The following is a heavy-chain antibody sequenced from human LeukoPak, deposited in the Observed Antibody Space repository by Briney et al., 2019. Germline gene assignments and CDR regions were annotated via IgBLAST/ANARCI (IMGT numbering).Heavy chain of an antibody. J-gene: IGHJ6*03. D-gene: IGHD3-22*01. V-gene: IGHV3-7*01. CDR3: AREVRGDYYDSSGYYFTYYYSYYMDV. CDR2: IKQDGSEK. CDR1: GFTFSSYS. Sequence: QPGGSLRLSCAASGFTFSSYSMNWVRQAPGKGLEWVANIKQDGSEKYYVDSVKGRFTISRDNAKNSLYLQMNSLRAEDTAVYYCAREVRGDYYDSSGYYFTYYYSYYMDVWGKGTTVTVSS.